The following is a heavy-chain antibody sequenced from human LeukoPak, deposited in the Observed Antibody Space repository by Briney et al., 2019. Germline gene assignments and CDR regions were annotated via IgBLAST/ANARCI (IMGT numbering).Heavy chain of an antibody. D-gene: IGHD3-10*01. V-gene: IGHV1-2*06. Sequence: ASVKVSCKASGYTFTGYYMHWVRQAPGQGLEWMGRINPNSGGTNYAQKFQGRVTMTRDTSISTAYMELSRPRSDDTAVYYRARGPRYYYGSGSSYPKYYFDYWAQGPLVTVSS. J-gene: IGHJ4*02. CDR1: GYTFTGYY. CDR3: ARGPRYYYGSGSSYPKYYFDY. CDR2: INPNSGGT.